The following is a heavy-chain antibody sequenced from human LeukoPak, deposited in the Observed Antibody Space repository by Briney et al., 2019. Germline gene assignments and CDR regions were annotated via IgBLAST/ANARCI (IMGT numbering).Heavy chain of an antibody. J-gene: IGHJ4*02. CDR3: ARADYSNLPDY. V-gene: IGHV1-8*01. D-gene: IGHD4-11*01. CDR1: GYTFTSYD. CDR2: VNPNSGNT. Sequence: ASVKVSCKASGYTFTSYDINWVRQATGQGLEWMGWVNPNSGNTRYAQKFQGRVTMTRDTSISTAYMELSRLRSDDTAVYYCARADYSNLPDYWGQGTLVTVSS.